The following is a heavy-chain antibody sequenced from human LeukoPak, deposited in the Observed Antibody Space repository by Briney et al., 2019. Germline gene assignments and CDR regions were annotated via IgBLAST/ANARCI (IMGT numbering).Heavy chain of an antibody. V-gene: IGHV1-46*01. D-gene: IGHD1-1*01. CDR2: INPSGGST. CDR1: GYTFTSYY. J-gene: IGHJ4*02. Sequence: GASVKVSCKASGYTFTSYYMHWVRQAPGQGLEWMGIINPSGGSTSYAQKFQGRVTMTRDMSTSTVYMELSSLRSEDTAVYYCARDRTELERRFEKDYWGQGTLVTVSS. CDR3: ARDRTELERRFEKDY.